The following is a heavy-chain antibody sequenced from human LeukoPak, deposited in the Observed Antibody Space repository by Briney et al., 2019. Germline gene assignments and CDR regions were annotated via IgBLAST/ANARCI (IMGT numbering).Heavy chain of an antibody. Sequence: GASVKVSCKASGYTFTSYDINWVRQAPGQGLEWMGWMNPNSGNTGYAQKLQGRVTMTTDTSTSTAYMELRSLRSDDAAVYYCARDESIAAAHFPSGYSGSHPTDWGQGTLVTVSS. J-gene: IGHJ4*02. V-gene: IGHV1-8*01. CDR1: GYTFTSYD. CDR2: MNPNSGNT. CDR3: ARDESIAAAHFPSGYSGSHPTD. D-gene: IGHD6-13*01.